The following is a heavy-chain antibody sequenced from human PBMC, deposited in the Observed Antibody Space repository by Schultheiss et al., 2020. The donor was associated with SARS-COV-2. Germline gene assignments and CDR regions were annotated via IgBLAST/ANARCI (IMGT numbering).Heavy chain of an antibody. Sequence: ASVKVSCKASGYTFTSYGISWVRQAPGQGLEWMGWISAYNGNTNYAQKLQGRVTMTTDTSTSTAYMELRSLRSDDTAVYYCARAIGYCTGGVCYDWVWMITFGGVIDVSGGWFDPWGQGTLVTVSS. D-gene: IGHD2-8*02. CDR2: ISAYNGNT. J-gene: IGHJ5*02. CDR3: ARAIGYCTGGVCYDWVWMITFGGVIDVSGGWFDP. V-gene: IGHV1-18*01. CDR1: GYTFTSYG.